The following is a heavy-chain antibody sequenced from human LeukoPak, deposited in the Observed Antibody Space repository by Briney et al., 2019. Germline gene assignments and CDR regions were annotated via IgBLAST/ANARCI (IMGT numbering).Heavy chain of an antibody. CDR2: INPNSGGT. J-gene: IGHJ4*02. Sequence: ASVKVSCKASGYTFTGYYMHWVRQAPGQGPEWMGWINPNSGGTNYAQKFQGRVTMTRDTSISTAYMELSGLRSDDTAVYYCARGGTYSSSWTWDYWGQGTLVTVSS. CDR1: GYTFTGYY. V-gene: IGHV1-2*02. CDR3: ARGGTYSSSWTWDY. D-gene: IGHD6-13*01.